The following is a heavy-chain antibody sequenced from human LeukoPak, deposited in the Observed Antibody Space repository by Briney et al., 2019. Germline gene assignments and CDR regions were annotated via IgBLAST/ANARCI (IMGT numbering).Heavy chain of an antibody. CDR1: GGSFSGYY. CDR3: ARGHGFGY. D-gene: IGHD4-17*01. J-gene: IGHJ4*02. CDR2: INHSGST. Sequence: SETLSLTCAVYGGSFSGYYWSWIRQPPGKGLEWIGEINHSGSTNYNPSLKSRVTISVDTSKNQFSLKLSSVTAADTAVYYCARGHGFGYWGQGTLVTVSS. V-gene: IGHV4-34*01.